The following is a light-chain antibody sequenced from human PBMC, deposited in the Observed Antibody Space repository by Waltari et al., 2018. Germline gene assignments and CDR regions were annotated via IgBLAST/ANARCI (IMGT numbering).Light chain of an antibody. CDR1: SRDVGGYNY. CDR3: SSHTSSSTRVV. Sequence: QSALTQPASVSGSPGQSITISCPGTSRDVGGYNYVSWYQQHPGKAPKLMIYDVSNRPSGVSNRFSGSKSGNTASLTISGLQAEDEADYYCSSHTSSSTRVVFGGGTKLTVL. J-gene: IGLJ3*02. CDR2: DVS. V-gene: IGLV2-14*03.